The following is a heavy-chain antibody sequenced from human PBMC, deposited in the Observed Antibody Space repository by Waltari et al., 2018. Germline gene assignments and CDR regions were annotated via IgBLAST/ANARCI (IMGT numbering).Heavy chain of an antibody. Sequence: EVQLVQSGAEVKKPGESLKISCKGSGYSLTNNCIGWVRQMPGKGLESLGIIYPGDSETRFNPSFQGQVTISVDKSITTAYLQWSSLKASDTAMYYCARRERGDGYTGAFDVWGQGTMVTVSS. J-gene: IGHJ3*01. CDR3: ARRERGDGYTGAFDV. CDR1: GYSLTNNC. D-gene: IGHD5-12*01. CDR2: IYPGDSET. V-gene: IGHV5-51*01.